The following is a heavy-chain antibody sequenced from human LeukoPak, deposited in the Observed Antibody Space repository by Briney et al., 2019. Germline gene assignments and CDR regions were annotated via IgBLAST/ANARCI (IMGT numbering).Heavy chain of an antibody. J-gene: IGHJ6*02. Sequence: GGSLRLSCAASGFTFSSYSMNWVRQAPGKGLEWVSYISSSSSTIYYADSVKGRFTISRDNGKTSLYLQMNSLRDEDTAVYYCARVIAVVRGGGLSYYYAMDVWGQGTTVTVSS. CDR2: ISSSSSTI. CDR3: ARVIAVVRGGGLSYYYAMDV. CDR1: GFTFSSYS. D-gene: IGHD3-10*01. V-gene: IGHV3-48*02.